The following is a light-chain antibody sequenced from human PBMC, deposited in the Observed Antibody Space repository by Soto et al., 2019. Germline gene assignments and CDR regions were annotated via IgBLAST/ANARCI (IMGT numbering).Light chain of an antibody. J-gene: IGKJ1*01. V-gene: IGKV1-5*03. CDR1: QSISSW. CDR2: KAS. Sequence: DVPMTQSPSTLSASVGDRVTITCRASQSISSWWAWYQQKPGKAPKLLIYKASTLESGVPSNFSGSGAGTEFTLTSSSLQPEDFATYYCQQYNSYPWTFGQGTKVDVK. CDR3: QQYNSYPWT.